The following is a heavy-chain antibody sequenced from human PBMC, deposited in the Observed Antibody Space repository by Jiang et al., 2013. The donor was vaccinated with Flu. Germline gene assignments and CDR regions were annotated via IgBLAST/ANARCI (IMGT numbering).Heavy chain of an antibody. Sequence: RLSCAASGFTFSSYAMSWVRQAPGKGLEWVAVIWYDGSNKYYADSVKGRFTISRDNSKNTLYLQMNSLRAEDTAVYYCARGPTYSYGYYYYYYMDVWGKGTTVTVSS. V-gene: IGHV3-33*08. CDR2: IWYDGSNK. CDR1: GFTFSSYA. J-gene: IGHJ6*03. D-gene: IGHD5-18*01. CDR3: ARGPTYSYGYYYYYYMDV.